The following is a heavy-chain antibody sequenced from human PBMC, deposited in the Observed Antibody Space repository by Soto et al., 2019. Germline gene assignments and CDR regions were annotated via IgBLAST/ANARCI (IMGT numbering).Heavy chain of an antibody. CDR2: IKQDGSEI. D-gene: IGHD6-13*01. CDR3: ARAEAAARYYGMDV. CDR1: GFSFSSYW. Sequence: GGSLRLSCAASGFSFSSYWMSWVRQAPGKGLEWVANIKQDGSEIHYVDSVKSRFTISRDNAKNSLYLQVNSLRAEDTAVYYCARAEAAARYYGMDVWGQGTTVTVSS. V-gene: IGHV3-7*03. J-gene: IGHJ6*02.